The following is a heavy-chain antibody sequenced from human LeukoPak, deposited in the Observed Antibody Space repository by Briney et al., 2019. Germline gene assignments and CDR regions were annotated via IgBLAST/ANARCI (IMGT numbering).Heavy chain of an antibody. Sequence: AASVKVSCKASGGTFSSYTISWVRQAPGQGLEWMGRIIPILGIANYAQKFQGRVTITADKSTSTAYMELSSLRSEDTAAYYCATDYYDSSGYYYGGTDWGQGTLVTVSS. J-gene: IGHJ4*02. CDR1: GGTFSSYT. D-gene: IGHD3-22*01. V-gene: IGHV1-69*02. CDR3: ATDYYDSSGYYYGGTD. CDR2: IIPILGIA.